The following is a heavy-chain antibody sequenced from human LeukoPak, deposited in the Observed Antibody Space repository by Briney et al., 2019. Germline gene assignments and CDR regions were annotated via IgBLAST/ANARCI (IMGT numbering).Heavy chain of an antibody. CDR3: AKCRGELLANFDY. CDR2: ISVGGYAT. D-gene: IGHD3-10*01. V-gene: IGHV3-23*01. CDR1: GFTFRSYA. Sequence: GGSLRLSCAASGFTFRSYAMNWVRQAPGKWPVWVSAISVGGYATYYADSVKGRFTISRDNSKNTLHLEMNSLRAGDTAVYYCAKCRGELLANFDYWGQGTLVTVSS. J-gene: IGHJ4*02.